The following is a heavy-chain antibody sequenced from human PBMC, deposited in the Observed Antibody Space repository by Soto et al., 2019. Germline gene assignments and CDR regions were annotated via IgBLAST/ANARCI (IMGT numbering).Heavy chain of an antibody. Sequence: WTWIHQQRGKGLEWIGYIYYSGCTYYNPSLKSRVTISVDTSNNEFSLRLSSVTVADTAVYYCAREVATAMEDWGQGTLVTVSS. J-gene: IGHJ4*02. V-gene: IGHV4-31*02. CDR2: IYYSGCT. CDR3: AREVATAMED. D-gene: IGHD5-18*01.